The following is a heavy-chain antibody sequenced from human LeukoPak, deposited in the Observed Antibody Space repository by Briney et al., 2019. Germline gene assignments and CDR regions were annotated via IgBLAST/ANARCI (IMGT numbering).Heavy chain of an antibody. CDR1: GFTFSSYS. Sequence: PGGSLRLSCAASGFTFSSYSMNWVRQAPGKGLEWVSSISSSSSYIYYADSVKGRFTISRDNAKNSLYLQMNSLRAEDTAVYCCARDQVPAAISYYGMDVWGQGTTVTVSS. CDR3: ARDQVPAAISYYGMDV. J-gene: IGHJ6*02. V-gene: IGHV3-21*01. CDR2: ISSSSSYI. D-gene: IGHD2-2*01.